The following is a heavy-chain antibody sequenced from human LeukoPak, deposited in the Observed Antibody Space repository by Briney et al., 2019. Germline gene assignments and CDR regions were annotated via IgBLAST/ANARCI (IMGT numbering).Heavy chain of an antibody. D-gene: IGHD6-13*01. V-gene: IGHV3-33*06. CDR1: GFTFSSYA. J-gene: IGHJ4*02. CDR2: IWYDGSNK. CDR3: AKGDSSTTRYYFDY. Sequence: GGSLRLSCAASGFTFSSYAMSWVRQAPGKGLEGVAVIWYDGSNKYYADSVKGRFTISRDNSRNTLYLQMNSLRAEDTAVYYCAKGDSSTTRYYFDYWGQGTLVTVSS.